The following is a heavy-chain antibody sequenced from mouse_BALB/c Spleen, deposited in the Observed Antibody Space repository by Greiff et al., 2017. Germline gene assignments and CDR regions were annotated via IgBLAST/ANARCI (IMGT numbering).Heavy chain of an antibody. D-gene: IGHD1-1*01. V-gene: IGHV5-4*02. CDR1: GFTFSDYY. CDR2: ISDGGSYT. Sequence: EVKLMESGGGLVKPGGSLKLSCAASGFTFSDYYMYWVRQTPEKRLEWVATISDGGSYTYYPDSVKGRFTISRDNAKNNLYLQMSSLKSEDTAMYYCARDPGYYGSSYNAMDYWGQGTSVTVSS. CDR3: ARDPGYYGSSYNAMDY. J-gene: IGHJ4*01.